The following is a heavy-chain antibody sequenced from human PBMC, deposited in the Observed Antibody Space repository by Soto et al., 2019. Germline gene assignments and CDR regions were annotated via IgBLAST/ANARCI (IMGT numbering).Heavy chain of an antibody. J-gene: IGHJ6*02. CDR3: ARDYYRFNSGYGFSMGV. D-gene: IGHD5-12*01. CDR2: ISYDGSNK. V-gene: IGHV3-30-3*01. CDR1: GFTFSSYA. Sequence: QVQLVESGGGVVQPGRSLRLSCAASGFTFSSYAMHWVRQAPGKGLEWVAVISYDGSNKYYADSVKGRFTISRDNSKNRLYLQMNSLRAEDTAVYYCARDYYRFNSGYGFSMGVWGQGTTVTVSS.